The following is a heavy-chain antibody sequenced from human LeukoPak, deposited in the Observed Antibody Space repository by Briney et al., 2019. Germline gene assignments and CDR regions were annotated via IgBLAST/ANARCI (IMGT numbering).Heavy chain of an antibody. J-gene: IGHJ1*01. V-gene: IGHV3-33*01. Sequence: PGGSLRLSCAASGFTFSSYGMHWVRQAPGKGLEWVAVIWYDGSNKYYADSVKGRFTISRDNSKNTLYLQMNSLRAEDTAVYYCAREVDSSGYYSYFQHWGQGALVTVSS. CDR3: AREVDSSGYYSYFQH. CDR2: IWYDGSNK. D-gene: IGHD3-22*01. CDR1: GFTFSSYG.